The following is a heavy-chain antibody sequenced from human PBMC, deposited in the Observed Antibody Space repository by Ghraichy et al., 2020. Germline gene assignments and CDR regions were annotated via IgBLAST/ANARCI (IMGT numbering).Heavy chain of an antibody. V-gene: IGHV4-31*03. CDR2: IYYSGST. D-gene: IGHD3-10*01. Sequence: SETLSLTCTVSGGSISSGGYYWSWIRQHPGKGLEWIGYIYYSGSTYYNPSLKSRVTISVDTSKNQFSLKLSSVTAADTAVYYCARTYGSGSYSYYFDYWGQGTLVTVSS. CDR1: GGSISSGGYY. J-gene: IGHJ4*02. CDR3: ARTYGSGSYSYYFDY.